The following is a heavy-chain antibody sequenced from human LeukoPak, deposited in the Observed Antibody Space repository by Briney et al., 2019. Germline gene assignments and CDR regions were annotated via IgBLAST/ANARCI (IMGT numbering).Heavy chain of an antibody. CDR2: INPNNGGT. CDR1: GYPFTGYY. J-gene: IGHJ4*02. Sequence: ASVKVSCKASGYPFTGYYLHWIRQAPGQGLEYMGRINPNNGGTNYAQNFQGRITITRDSSASTVYMELSSLTSEDTAVYYCARGIWSARTVDYYLDYWGQGTLVTVSS. CDR3: ARGIWSARTVDYYLDY. V-gene: IGHV1-2*06. D-gene: IGHD2-21*01.